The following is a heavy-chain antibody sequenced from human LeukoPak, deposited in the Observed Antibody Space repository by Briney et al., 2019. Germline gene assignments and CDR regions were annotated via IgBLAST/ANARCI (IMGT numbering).Heavy chain of an antibody. V-gene: IGHV3-30*18. Sequence: GRSLRLSCAASGFTFSSYGMYWVRQAPGKGLEWVAVISYDGSNKYYADSVKGRFTISRDNSKNTLYLQMNSLRAEDTAVYYCAKDLDPGEDGDQQGVFDYWGQGTLVTVSS. CDR2: ISYDGSNK. CDR1: GFTFSSYG. J-gene: IGHJ4*02. D-gene: IGHD4-17*01. CDR3: AKDLDPGEDGDQQGVFDY.